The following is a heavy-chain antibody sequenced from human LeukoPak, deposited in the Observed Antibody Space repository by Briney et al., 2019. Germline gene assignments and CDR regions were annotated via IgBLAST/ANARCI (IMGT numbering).Heavy chain of an antibody. Sequence: PGGSLRLSCAASGFTFSSYSMNWVRQAPGKGLEWVAFIRYDGSNKYYADSVKGRFTISRDNSKNTLYLQMNSLRAEDTAVYYCAKVGSSECSTTCYLAYYYMEVWGKGTTVTVSS. CDR3: AKVGSSECSTTCYLAYYYMEV. J-gene: IGHJ6*03. CDR1: GFTFSSYS. CDR2: IRYDGSNK. V-gene: IGHV3-30*02. D-gene: IGHD2-2*01.